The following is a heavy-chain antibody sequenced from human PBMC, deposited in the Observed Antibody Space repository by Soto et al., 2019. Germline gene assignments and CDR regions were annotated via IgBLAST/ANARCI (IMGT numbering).Heavy chain of an antibody. CDR3: ARLSRLTIFGVVTPYYYYGMDV. CDR1: GYSFTSYW. J-gene: IGHJ6*02. V-gene: IGHV5-10-1*01. Sequence: GESLKISCKGSGYSFTSYWISWVRQMPGKGLEWMGRIDPSDSYTNYSPSFQGHVTISADKSISTAYLQWSSLKASDTAMYYCARLSRLTIFGVVTPYYYYGMDVWGQGTTVTV. CDR2: IDPSDSYT. D-gene: IGHD3-3*01.